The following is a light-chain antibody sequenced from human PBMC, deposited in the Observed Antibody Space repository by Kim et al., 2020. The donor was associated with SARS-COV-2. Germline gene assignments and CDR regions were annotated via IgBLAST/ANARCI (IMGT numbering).Light chain of an antibody. CDR2: DAS. V-gene: IGKV1D-13*01. CDR1: QGISSA. Sequence: ASVGDRVTITCRASQGISSALAWYQQKPGKAPKLLVYDASVLESGVPSRFSGSGSGTDFTLTITSLQPEDFVNYYCQQFNNYPLTFGGGTKVDIK. J-gene: IGKJ4*01. CDR3: QQFNNYPLT.